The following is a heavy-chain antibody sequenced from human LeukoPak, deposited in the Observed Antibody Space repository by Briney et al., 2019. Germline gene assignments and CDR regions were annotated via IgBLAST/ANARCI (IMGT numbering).Heavy chain of an antibody. CDR2: IHSGGTT. D-gene: IGHD5-12*01. J-gene: IGHJ4*02. Sequence: GGSLRLSCAASGFTVSTNYMSWVRQAPGKGLEWVSVIHSGGTTNYADSVQGRFTISRDNSKTTVYLHMNSLRAEDTAVYYCARDSDSGYGPFASWGQGTLVTVSS. CDR1: GFTVSTNY. V-gene: IGHV3-53*01. CDR3: ARDSDSGYGPFAS.